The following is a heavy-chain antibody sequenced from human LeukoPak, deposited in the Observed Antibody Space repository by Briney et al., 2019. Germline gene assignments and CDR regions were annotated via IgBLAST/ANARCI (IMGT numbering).Heavy chain of an antibody. D-gene: IGHD2-2*01. CDR2: IRSKANSYAT. Sequence: PGGPLRLSCAASGFTFSGSAMHWVRQASGKGLEWVGRIRSKANSYATAYAASVKGRFTISRDDSKNTAYLQMNSLKTEDTAVYYCTRPVPAAQDYWGQGTLVTVSS. V-gene: IGHV3-73*01. J-gene: IGHJ4*02. CDR1: GFTFSGSA. CDR3: TRPVPAAQDY.